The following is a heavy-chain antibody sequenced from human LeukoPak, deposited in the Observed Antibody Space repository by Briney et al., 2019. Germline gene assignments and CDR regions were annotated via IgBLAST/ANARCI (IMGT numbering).Heavy chain of an antibody. CDR2: IIPIFGTA. CDR3: ARTGAAAGTWGPYCMDV. Sequence: ASVKVSCKASGGTFSSYAISWVRQAPGQGLEWMGRIIPIFGTANYAQKFQGRGTITTDESTSTAYMELSSLRSEDTAVYYCARTGAAAGTWGPYCMDVWGKGTTVTVSS. CDR1: GGTFSSYA. V-gene: IGHV1-69*05. J-gene: IGHJ6*03. D-gene: IGHD6-13*01.